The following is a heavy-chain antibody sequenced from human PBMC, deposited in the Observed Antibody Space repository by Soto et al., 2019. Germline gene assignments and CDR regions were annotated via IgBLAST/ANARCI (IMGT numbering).Heavy chain of an antibody. D-gene: IGHD3-3*01. J-gene: IGHJ4*02. Sequence: SETLSLTCAVSGGSIRNNHWWSWVRQPPGEGLEWIGEVSHSGSTHYNPSLKSRVTISVDKSKNQFSLKLRSVTAADTAVYYCARGGLEWSSDGECFDYWGQGTPVPVS. CDR2: VSHSGST. CDR1: GGSIRNNHW. CDR3: ARGGLEWSSDGECFDY. V-gene: IGHV4-4*02.